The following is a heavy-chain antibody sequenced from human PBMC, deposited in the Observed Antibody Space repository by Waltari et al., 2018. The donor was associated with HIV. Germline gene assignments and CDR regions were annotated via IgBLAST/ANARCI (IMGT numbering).Heavy chain of an antibody. CDR1: GFTVTRNY. CDR2: LYSGGPT. J-gene: IGHJ2*01. Sequence: EVQLVASGGGLIQPGGSLRLSCAASGFTVTRNYMSWVRQAPGKGLEWVSVLYSGGPTDYADPVKGRCSISRDKSKNTVYLQMNSLRAEDTAVYYCARGARRDGYNPDWYFDLWGRGTPVTVSS. V-gene: IGHV3-53*01. D-gene: IGHD5-12*01. CDR3: ARGARRDGYNPDWYFDL.